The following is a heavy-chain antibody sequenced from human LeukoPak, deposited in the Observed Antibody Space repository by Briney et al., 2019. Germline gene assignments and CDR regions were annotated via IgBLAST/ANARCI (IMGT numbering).Heavy chain of an antibody. CDR3: ARGDPAVADDY. D-gene: IGHD6-19*01. CDR2: ISYDGSNK. Sequence: GGSLRLSCAASGFTFSSYAMHWVRQAPGKGLEWVAVISYDGSNKYYADSVKGRFTISRDNSKNTLYLQMNSLRAEDTAVYYCARGDPAVADDYWGQGTLVTVSS. J-gene: IGHJ4*02. V-gene: IGHV3-30*04. CDR1: GFTFSSYA.